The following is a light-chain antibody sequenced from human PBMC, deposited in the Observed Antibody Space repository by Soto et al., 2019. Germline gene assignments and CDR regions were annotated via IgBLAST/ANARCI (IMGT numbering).Light chain of an antibody. Sequence: EIALTQPPGTLSLSPGERATLSCRASQSVYSSHLACYQHRPGRAPRLLFYGASRRATGVPDRFSGSGPWTHVTPSIRRLVSEDCAVDDCQQYETSPFTFGGGTKV. V-gene: IGKV3-20*01. J-gene: IGKJ4*01. CDR2: GAS. CDR3: QQYETSPFT. CDR1: QSVYSSH.